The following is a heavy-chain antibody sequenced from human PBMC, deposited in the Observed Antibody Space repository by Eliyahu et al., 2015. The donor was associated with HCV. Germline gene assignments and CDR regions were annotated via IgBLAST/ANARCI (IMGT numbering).Heavy chain of an antibody. V-gene: IGHV1-18*01. D-gene: IGHD3-22*01. CDR1: GYTFXXYG. CDR2: ISGYNGNT. CDR3: ARVGPYYYDSSGYYEDDDY. Sequence: QVQLVQSGAEVKKPGASVKVSCKASGYTFXXYGISWVRQAPGQGLEWMGWISGYNGNTNYAQKVQGRVTMTTDTSTSTAYMELRSLRSDDTAVYYCARVGPYYYDSSGYYEDDDYWGQGTLVTVSS. J-gene: IGHJ4*02.